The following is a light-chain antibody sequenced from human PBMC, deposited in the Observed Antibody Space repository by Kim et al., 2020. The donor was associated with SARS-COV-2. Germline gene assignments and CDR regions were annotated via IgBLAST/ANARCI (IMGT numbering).Light chain of an antibody. CDR1: QDISNY. J-gene: IGKJ4*01. CDR3: QQYDNLPLTLT. CDR2: DAS. V-gene: IGKV1-33*01. Sequence: DIQMTQSPSSLSASAGDRVTITCQASQDISNYLNWYQQKPGKAPKLLIYDASNLETGVPSRFSGSGSGTDFTFTISSLQPEDIATYYCQQYDNLPLTLTFGGGTKVDIK.